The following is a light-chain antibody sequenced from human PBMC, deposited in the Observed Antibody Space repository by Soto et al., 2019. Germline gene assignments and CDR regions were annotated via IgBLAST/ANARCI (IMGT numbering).Light chain of an antibody. J-gene: IGLJ2*01. CDR2: DNN. CDR1: NSNIGNNY. Sequence: QSALTQPPSVSAAPGQKVTIPCSGSNSNIGNNYVSWYQQLPGTAPRLLIYDNNKRPSGIPDRFSGSKSGTSATLGITGLQTGDEAEYYCGTWDSSLSAVVFGGGTKLTVL. CDR3: GTWDSSLSAVV. V-gene: IGLV1-51*01.